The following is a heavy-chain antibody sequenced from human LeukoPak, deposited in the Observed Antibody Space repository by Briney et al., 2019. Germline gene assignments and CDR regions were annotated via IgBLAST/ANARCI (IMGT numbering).Heavy chain of an antibody. CDR3: ANGYSYGYDY. Sequence: GGSLRLSCAASGFTFSSYAMSWVRQAPGKGLEWGSAISGSGGSTYYADSVKGRFTISRDNSKNTLYLQMNSLRAEDTAVYYCANGYSYGYDYWGQGTLVTVSS. V-gene: IGHV3-23*01. J-gene: IGHJ4*02. D-gene: IGHD5-18*01. CDR1: GFTFSSYA. CDR2: ISGSGGST.